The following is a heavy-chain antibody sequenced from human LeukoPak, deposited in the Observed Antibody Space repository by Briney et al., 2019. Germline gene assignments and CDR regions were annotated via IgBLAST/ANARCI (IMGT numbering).Heavy chain of an antibody. J-gene: IGHJ4*02. CDR2: ISYDGSNK. Sequence: GGSLRLSCAASGFTFSSYAMHWVRQAPGKGLEWGAVISYDGSNKYYADSVKGRFTISRDNSKNTLYLQMNSLRAEDTAVYYCARALIAVAAPGYFDYWGQGTLVTVSS. D-gene: IGHD6-19*01. CDR1: GFTFSSYA. V-gene: IGHV3-30*04. CDR3: ARALIAVAAPGYFDY.